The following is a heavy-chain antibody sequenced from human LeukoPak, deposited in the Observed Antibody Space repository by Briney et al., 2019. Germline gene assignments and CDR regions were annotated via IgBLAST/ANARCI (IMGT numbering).Heavy chain of an antibody. V-gene: IGHV1-18*01. CDR3: ARAGITSGWVQNMDY. D-gene: IGHD6-19*01. CDR1: GYTFTSYG. CDR2: ISAYNGNT. Sequence: ASVNVSCKASGYTFTSYGINWVRQAPGQGLEWMGWISAYNGNTKHAQKLQGRVTMTTDTSTSTAYMELRSLRSDDTAVYYCARAGITSGWVQNMDYWGQGTRVIVSS. J-gene: IGHJ4*02.